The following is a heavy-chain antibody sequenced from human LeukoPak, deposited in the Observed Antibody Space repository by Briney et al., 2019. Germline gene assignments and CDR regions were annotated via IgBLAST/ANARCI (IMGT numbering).Heavy chain of an antibody. Sequence: PGGSLRLSCAASGFTFSGCTMNWVRQAPGKGLEWVSSISSSSNYIYYADSVKGRFTTSRDNAKNSLYLQMNSLRAEDTAVYYCARDEGYGYYYFDYWGQGTLVTVSS. V-gene: IGHV3-21*01. CDR1: GFTFSGCT. J-gene: IGHJ4*02. D-gene: IGHD5-18*01. CDR2: ISSSSNYI. CDR3: ARDEGYGYYYFDY.